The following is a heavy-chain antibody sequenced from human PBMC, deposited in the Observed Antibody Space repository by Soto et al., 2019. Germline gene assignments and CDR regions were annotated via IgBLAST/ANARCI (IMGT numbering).Heavy chain of an antibody. CDR1: GFSFSSYG. CDR2: ISYDGSNK. V-gene: IGHV3-30*03. J-gene: IGHJ4*02. D-gene: IGHD6-13*01. Sequence: QVQLVESGGGVVQPGRSLRLSCAASGFSFSSYGMHWVRQAPGKGLEWVAVISYDGSNKYYADSVKGRFTISRDNSKNTLYLQMNSLRAEDTAVYYCAIGLYSSSWYFDYWGQGTLVTVSS. CDR3: AIGLYSSSWYFDY.